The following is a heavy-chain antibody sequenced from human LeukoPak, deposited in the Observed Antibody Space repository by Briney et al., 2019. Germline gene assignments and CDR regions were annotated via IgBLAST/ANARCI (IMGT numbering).Heavy chain of an antibody. Sequence: ASVKVSCKASGYTFTSYYMHWVRQAPGQGLEWMGIINPSGGSTSYAQKFQGRVTMTRDTSTSTVYMELSSLRSEDTAVYYCAGVTSYYDSNGQIDYWGQGTLVTVSS. D-gene: IGHD3-22*01. CDR3: AGVTSYYDSNGQIDY. CDR1: GYTFTSYY. J-gene: IGHJ4*02. CDR2: INPSGGST. V-gene: IGHV1-46*01.